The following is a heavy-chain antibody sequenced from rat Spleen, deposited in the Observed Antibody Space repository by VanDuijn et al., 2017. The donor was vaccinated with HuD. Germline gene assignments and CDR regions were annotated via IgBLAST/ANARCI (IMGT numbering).Heavy chain of an antibody. CDR2: ISPSGGST. CDR1: GFTFSHYD. CDR3: ATGTGDNYFDY. D-gene: IGHD5-1*01. J-gene: IGHJ2*01. V-gene: IGHV5-19*01. Sequence: EVQLVESGGGLVQPGRSMKLSCAASGFTFSHYDMAWVRQAPTKGLDWVASISPSGGSTHYRDSAKGRFTISRDNAKSTLYLQMDSLRSEDTATYYCATGTGDNYFDYWGQGVMVTVSS.